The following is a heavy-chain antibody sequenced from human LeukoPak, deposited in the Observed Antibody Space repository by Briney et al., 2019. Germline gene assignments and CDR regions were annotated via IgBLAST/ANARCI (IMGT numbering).Heavy chain of an antibody. Sequence: PGGYLRLYCAASGFTFSSYAMSWVRQAPGKGLEWVSAISGSGGSTYYADSVKGRFTISRDNSKNTLYLQMNSLRAEDTAVYYCATCGYSYGRFDYWGQGTLVTVSS. CDR2: ISGSGGST. V-gene: IGHV3-23*01. CDR3: ATCGYSYGRFDY. J-gene: IGHJ4*02. D-gene: IGHD5-18*01. CDR1: GFTFSSYA.